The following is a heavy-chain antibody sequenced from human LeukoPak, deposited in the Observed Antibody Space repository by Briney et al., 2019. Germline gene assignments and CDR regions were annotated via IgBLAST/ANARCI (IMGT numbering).Heavy chain of an antibody. CDR2: IYYSGST. Sequence: PSETLSLTCTVSGGSISSYYWSWIRQPPGKGLEWIGYIYYSGSTNYNPSLKSRVTISVDTSKNQFSLKLSSVTAADTAVYYCARYFMTLSGQQLGLDYWGQGTLVTVSS. D-gene: IGHD6-13*01. CDR1: GGSISSYY. V-gene: IGHV4-59*12. CDR3: ARYFMTLSGQQLGLDY. J-gene: IGHJ4*02.